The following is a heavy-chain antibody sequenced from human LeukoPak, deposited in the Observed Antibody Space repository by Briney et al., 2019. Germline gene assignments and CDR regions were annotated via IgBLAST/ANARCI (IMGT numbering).Heavy chain of an antibody. CDR3: ARDGASGSYFPPFDY. CDR1: GFTFSSYS. Sequence: PGGSLRLSCAASGFTFSSYSMNWVRQAPGKGLEWVSYISSSSTIYYADSVKGRFTISRDNAKNSLYLQMNSLRAEDTAVYYCARDGASGSYFPPFDYWGQGTLVTVSS. J-gene: IGHJ4*02. V-gene: IGHV3-48*01. CDR2: ISSSSTI. D-gene: IGHD1-26*01.